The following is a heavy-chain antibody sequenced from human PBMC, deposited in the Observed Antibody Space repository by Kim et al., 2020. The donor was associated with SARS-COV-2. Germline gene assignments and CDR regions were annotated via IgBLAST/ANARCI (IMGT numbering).Heavy chain of an antibody. Sequence: STSYADTGKVRFTISRDNAKKSLYLQMNSLRAEDTAVYYCAMANGYYFDYWGQGTLVTVSS. CDR3: AMANGYYFDY. CDR2: ST. J-gene: IGHJ4*02. V-gene: IGHV3-74*01.